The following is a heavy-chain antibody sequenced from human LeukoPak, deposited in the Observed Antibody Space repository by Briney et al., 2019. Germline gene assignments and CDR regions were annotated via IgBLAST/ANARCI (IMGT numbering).Heavy chain of an antibody. V-gene: IGHV1-69*05. J-gene: IGHJ6*03. CDR2: IIPIFGTA. CDR1: GGTFSSYA. Sequence: ASVKVSCKASGGTFSSYAISWVRQAPGQGLEWMGGIIPIFGTANYAQKFQGRVTITTDESTSTAYMELSSLRSEDTAVYYCARAIRGRQQLAPYYYYYMDVWGKGTTVTVSS. CDR3: ARAIRGRQQLAPYYYYYMDV. D-gene: IGHD6-13*01.